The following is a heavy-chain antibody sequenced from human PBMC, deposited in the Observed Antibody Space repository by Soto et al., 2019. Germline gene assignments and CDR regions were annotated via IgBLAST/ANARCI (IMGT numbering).Heavy chain of an antibody. CDR2: ISANNGDT. CDR3: ARKGTGASVGY. D-gene: IGHD1-1*01. V-gene: IGHV1-18*01. J-gene: IGHJ4*02. CDR1: GSTFRIYG. Sequence: APVKVSCTSSGSTFRIYGFSWVRQAHGQGLEWMGWISANNGDTHYAQKFQGRVTLPTDSTTSTAYMEVRRLRSDDTAVYFCARKGTGASVGYWGQGNLVTVSS.